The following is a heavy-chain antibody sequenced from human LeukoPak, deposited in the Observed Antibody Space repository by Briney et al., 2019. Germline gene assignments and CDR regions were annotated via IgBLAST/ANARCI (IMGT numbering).Heavy chain of an antibody. CDR1: GFTFSAFS. CDR2: ISSSSSDI. V-gene: IGHV3-21*06. Sequence: PGGSLRLSCAASGFTFSAFSMNWVRQAPGKGLEWVSAISSSSSDIYYTDSVKGRFTISRDNAKNSLYLQMNSLRAEDTAIYYCTRVGYIDEGIDYWGQGTLVTVSS. D-gene: IGHD5-24*01. J-gene: IGHJ4*02. CDR3: TRVGYIDEGIDY.